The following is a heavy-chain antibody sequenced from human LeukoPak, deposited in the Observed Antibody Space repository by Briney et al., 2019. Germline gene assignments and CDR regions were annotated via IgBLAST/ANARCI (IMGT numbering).Heavy chain of an antibody. Sequence: PGGSLRPSCAASGFTFSSYGMHWVRQAPGKGLEWVAFIRYDGSNKYYADSVKGRFTISRDNSKNTLYLQMNSLRAEDTAVYYCAREPLRSSSPDYWGQGTLVTVSS. J-gene: IGHJ4*02. CDR3: AREPLRSSSPDY. V-gene: IGHV3-30*02. D-gene: IGHD6-6*01. CDR1: GFTFSSYG. CDR2: IRYDGSNK.